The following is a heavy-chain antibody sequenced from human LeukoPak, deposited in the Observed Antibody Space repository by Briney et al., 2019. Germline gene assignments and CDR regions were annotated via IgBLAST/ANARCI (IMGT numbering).Heavy chain of an antibody. CDR3: ARQRRITMIVVVTRHAFDI. CDR2: INHSGST. Sequence: SETLSLTRAVYGGSFSGYYWSWIRQPPGKGLEWIGEINHSGSTNYNPSLKSRVTISVDTSKNQFSLKLSSVTAADTAVYYCARQRRITMIVVVTRHAFDIWGQGTMVTVSS. V-gene: IGHV4-34*01. J-gene: IGHJ3*02. D-gene: IGHD3-22*01. CDR1: GGSFSGYY.